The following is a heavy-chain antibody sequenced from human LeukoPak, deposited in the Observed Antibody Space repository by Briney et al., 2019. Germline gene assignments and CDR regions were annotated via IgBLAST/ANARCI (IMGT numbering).Heavy chain of an antibody. CDR3: ARRKLAGYWFDP. J-gene: IGHJ5*02. Sequence: SETLSLTCTVSGGSISSYYWSWIRQPAGKGLEWIGRIYTSGSTNYNPSLKSRVTISVDTSKNQFSLKLSSVTAADTAMYYCARRKLAGYWFDPWGQGTLVTVSS. CDR2: IYTSGST. D-gene: IGHD6-13*01. V-gene: IGHV4-4*07. CDR1: GGSISSYY.